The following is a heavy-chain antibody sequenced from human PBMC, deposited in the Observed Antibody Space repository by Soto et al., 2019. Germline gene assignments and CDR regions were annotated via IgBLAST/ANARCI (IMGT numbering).Heavy chain of an antibody. Sequence: QVQLQESGPGLVKPSETLSLTCTVSGGSISSYYWSWIRQPPGKGLEWIGYIYYSGSTNYNPSLKSRVTISVDTSNNQFSLKLSSVTAADTAVYYCARGTTPMWKFPRYYYYYMDVWGKGTTVTVSS. V-gene: IGHV4-59*01. D-gene: IGHD4-4*01. CDR3: ARGTTPMWKFPRYYYYYMDV. J-gene: IGHJ6*03. CDR2: IYYSGST. CDR1: GGSISSYY.